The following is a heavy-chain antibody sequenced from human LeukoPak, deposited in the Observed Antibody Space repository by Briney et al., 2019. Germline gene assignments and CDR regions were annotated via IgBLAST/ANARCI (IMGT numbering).Heavy chain of an antibody. J-gene: IGHJ3*02. V-gene: IGHV1-2*02. Sequence: GASVKVSCKASRYTFTGYYMHWVRQAPGQGLEWMGWIYPNSGGTNYAQKFQGRVTMTRDTSISTAYMELNRLRSDDTAVYYCARLYYYDSSGYYYGAFDIWGQGTMVTVSS. D-gene: IGHD3-22*01. CDR1: RYTFTGYY. CDR2: IYPNSGGT. CDR3: ARLYYYDSSGYYYGAFDI.